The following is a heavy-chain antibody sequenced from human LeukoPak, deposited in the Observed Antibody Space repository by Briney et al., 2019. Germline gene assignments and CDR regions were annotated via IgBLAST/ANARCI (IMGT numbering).Heavy chain of an antibody. CDR3: ASSHYGDHFDY. D-gene: IGHD4-17*01. Sequence: PGGSLRLSCAASGFTFSSYWMSWVRQAPGKGLEWVANIKQDGSEKYYVDSVKGRFTISRENAKNSLYLQMNSLRAEDTAVYYCASSHYGDHFDYWGQGTLVTVSS. V-gene: IGHV3-7*01. CDR2: IKQDGSEK. CDR1: GFTFSSYW. J-gene: IGHJ4*02.